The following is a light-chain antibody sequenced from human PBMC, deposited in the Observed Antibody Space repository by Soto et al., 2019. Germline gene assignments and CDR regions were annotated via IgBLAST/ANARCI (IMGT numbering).Light chain of an antibody. J-gene: IGKJ5*01. CDR1: QGISSY. Sequence: IQLTQSPSSLSASVGDRVTITCRASQGISSYLAWYQQKPGKAPKLLIYGASTLAGGVPFRFSGSGSGTDFTLTISSLQPEDFATYYRQQLKTHPITFGQGTRLEIK. CDR2: GAS. CDR3: QQLKTHPIT. V-gene: IGKV1-9*01.